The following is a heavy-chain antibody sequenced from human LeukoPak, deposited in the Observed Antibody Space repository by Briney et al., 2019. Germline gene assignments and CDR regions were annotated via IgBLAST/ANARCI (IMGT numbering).Heavy chain of an antibody. D-gene: IGHD4-23*01. CDR3: ARGVDGGNSDWFDP. Sequence: PGGSLRLSCAASGFTFSSYAMPWVRQAPGKGLERVAVISYDGSNKYYADSVKGRFTISRDNSKNTLYLQMNSLRAEDTAVYYCARGVDGGNSDWFDPWGQGTLVTVSS. CDR2: ISYDGSNK. J-gene: IGHJ5*02. CDR1: GFTFSSYA. V-gene: IGHV3-30-3*01.